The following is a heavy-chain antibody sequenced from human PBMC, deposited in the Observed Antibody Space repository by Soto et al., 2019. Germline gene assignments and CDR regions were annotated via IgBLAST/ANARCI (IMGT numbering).Heavy chain of an antibody. J-gene: IGHJ4*02. V-gene: IGHV5-10-1*01. CDR3: TYDSSGYQYDALEY. Sequence: DSLKISCKGSRYSFTSYWISWVRQMPGKGLEWMGRIDPSDSYTNYSPSFQGHVTISADKSISTAYLQWSSLKASDTAMYYCTYDSSGYQYDALEYWGRGTPFSVSS. CDR2: IDPSDSYT. CDR1: RYSFTSYW. D-gene: IGHD3-22*01.